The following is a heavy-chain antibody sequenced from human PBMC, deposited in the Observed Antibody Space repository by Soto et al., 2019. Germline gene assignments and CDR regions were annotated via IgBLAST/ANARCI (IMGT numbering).Heavy chain of an antibody. V-gene: IGHV4-31*03. D-gene: IGHD4-17*01. J-gene: IGHJ4*02. CDR3: ASSPEAAVTAADY. CDR2: IYYSGST. Sequence: QVQLQESGPGLVKPSQTLSLTCTVSGGSISSGGYSSSWIRQHPGKGLEWIGYIYYSGSTYYNPSLKRRVNISVDTSKNQISRKLSSVAAAVTAVYYCASSPEAAVTAADYWGQGTLGTVSS. CDR1: GGSISSGGYS.